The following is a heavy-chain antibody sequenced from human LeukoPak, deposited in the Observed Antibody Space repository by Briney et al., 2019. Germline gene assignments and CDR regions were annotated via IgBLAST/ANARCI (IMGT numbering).Heavy chain of an antibody. V-gene: IGHV3-74*01. CDR2: INSDGSST. CDR1: GFTFSSYW. J-gene: IGHJ4*02. Sequence: GGSLRLSCAASGFTFSSYWMQWVRQAPGKGLVWVSRINSDGSSTSYADSVKGRFTISRDNAKNTLYLQMNSLRAEDTAVYYCARDIAARYYFDYWGQGTLVTVSS. D-gene: IGHD6-6*01. CDR3: ARDIAARYYFDY.